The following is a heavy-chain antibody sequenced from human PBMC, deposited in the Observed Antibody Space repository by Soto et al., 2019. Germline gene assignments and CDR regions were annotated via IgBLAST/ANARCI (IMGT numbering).Heavy chain of an antibody. J-gene: IGHJ5*01. CDR3: ARGRYCLTGRCFPNWFDS. V-gene: IGHV4-30-4*01. CDR2: IYKSATT. Sequence: SETLSLTCSVSGDSISTVDYFWAWIRQPPGQALEYIGYIYKSATTYYNPSFESRVAISLDTSKSQFSLNVTSVTAADTAVYFCARGRYCLTGRCFPNWFDSWGQGTLVTVS. D-gene: IGHD2-15*01. CDR1: GDSISTVDYF.